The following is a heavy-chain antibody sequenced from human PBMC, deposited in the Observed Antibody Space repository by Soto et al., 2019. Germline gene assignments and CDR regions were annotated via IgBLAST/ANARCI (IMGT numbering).Heavy chain of an antibody. D-gene: IGHD3-9*01. V-gene: IGHV4-4*02. CDR2: VSHSVDT. CDR3: ARSRYFDWLPLDS. CDR1: GVSISTSNC. J-gene: IGHJ4*02. Sequence: QVQLQESGPGLVKPSGTLSLTCAVSGVSISTSNCWAWVRQSPGKGLEWLGEVSHSVDTNYNPSLKTRVTVSVDYPKNQFSLKLTSVTAADTAVYFCARSRYFDWLPLDSWGQGTLVTVSS.